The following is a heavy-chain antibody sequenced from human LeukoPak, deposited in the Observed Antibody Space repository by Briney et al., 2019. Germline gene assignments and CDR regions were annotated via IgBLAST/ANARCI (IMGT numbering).Heavy chain of an antibody. D-gene: IGHD5-18*01. CDR3: ARGRGTAMASTFDY. CDR1: GYTFTSYD. J-gene: IGHJ4*02. V-gene: IGHV1-8*01. Sequence: ASVKVSCKASGYTFTSYDINWVRQATGQGLEWMGWMNPNSGNTGYAQKFQGRVSMTRNTSLSTAYMELSSLRSEDTAVYYCARGRGTAMASTFDYWGQGTLVTVSS. CDR2: MNPNSGNT.